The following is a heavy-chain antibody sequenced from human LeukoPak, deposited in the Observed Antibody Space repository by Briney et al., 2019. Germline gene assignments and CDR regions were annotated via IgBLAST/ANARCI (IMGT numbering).Heavy chain of an antibody. V-gene: IGHV3-15*01. CDR1: GFTFSNAR. J-gene: IGHJ4*02. CDR3: TTDASPYCSNGKCYSGGNFDY. CDR2: IKSKTDGETT. D-gene: IGHD2-8*01. Sequence: GGSLRLSCAASGFTFSNARMSWVRQAPGKGLEWVGRIKSKTDGETTDYAAPVKGRFTISRDDSQNTLYLQMNSLQTEDTAVYYCTTDASPYCSNGKCYSGGNFDYWGQGTLVTVSS.